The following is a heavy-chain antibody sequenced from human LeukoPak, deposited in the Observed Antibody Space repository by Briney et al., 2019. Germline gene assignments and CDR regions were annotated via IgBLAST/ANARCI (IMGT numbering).Heavy chain of an antibody. CDR1: GGSFSGYY. J-gene: IGHJ6*03. CDR2: INHSGST. CDR3: ARGKARYYYYYMDV. V-gene: IGHV4-34*01. Sequence: SETLSLTCAVYGGSFSGYYWSWIRQPPGKGLEWIGEINHSGSTNYNPSLKSRATISVDTSKNQFSLKLSSVTAADTAVYYCARGKARYYYYYMDVWGKGTTVTVSS.